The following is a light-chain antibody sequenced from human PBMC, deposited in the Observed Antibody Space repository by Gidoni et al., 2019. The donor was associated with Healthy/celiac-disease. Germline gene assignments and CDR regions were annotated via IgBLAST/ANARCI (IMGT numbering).Light chain of an antibody. CDR2: EGS. Sequence: QSALTQPAPVSGSPGPSITIPCTGTSSDVGSYNLVSWYQQPPGKAPKLMIYEGSKRPSGVSNRFSGSKSGNTASLTISGLQAEDEADYYCCSYAGSSTSWVFGGGTKLTVL. CDR3: CSYAGSSTSWV. V-gene: IGLV2-23*01. J-gene: IGLJ3*02. CDR1: SSDVGSYNL.